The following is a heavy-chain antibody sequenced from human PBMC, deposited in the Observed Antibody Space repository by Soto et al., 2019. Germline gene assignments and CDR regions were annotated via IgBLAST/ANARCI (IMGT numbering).Heavy chain of an antibody. D-gene: IGHD3-16*01. CDR2: ISAYNGNT. CDR1: GGTFSSYA. V-gene: IGHV1-18*01. J-gene: IGHJ4*02. Sequence: GASVKVSCKASGGTFSSYAISWARQAPGQGLEWMGWISAYNGNTNYAQKLQGRVTMTTDTSTSTAYMELRSLRSDDTAVYYCARKDYPVDYWGQGTLVTVSS. CDR3: ARKDYPVDY.